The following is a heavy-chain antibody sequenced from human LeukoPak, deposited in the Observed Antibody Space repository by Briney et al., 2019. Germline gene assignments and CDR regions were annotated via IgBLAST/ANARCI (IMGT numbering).Heavy chain of an antibody. CDR1: GGSFSGYY. Sequence: PSETLSLTCAVYGGSFSGYYWSWIRQPPGKGLEWIGEINHSGSTNYNPSLKSRVTISVDTSKNQFSLKLSSVTAADTAVYYCARVWKGDIVATIEYYFDYWGQGTLVTVSS. D-gene: IGHD5-12*01. J-gene: IGHJ4*02. V-gene: IGHV4-34*01. CDR3: ARVWKGDIVATIEYYFDY. CDR2: INHSGST.